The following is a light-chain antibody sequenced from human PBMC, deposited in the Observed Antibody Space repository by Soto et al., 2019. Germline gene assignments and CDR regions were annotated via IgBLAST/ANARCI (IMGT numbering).Light chain of an antibody. CDR1: SSDVGGYHY. V-gene: IGLV2-8*01. Sequence: QSALTQPPSASGSPGQSVTISCTGTSSDVGGYHYVSWYQQHPGKGPKLMIYEVTKRPSGVPDRFSGSKSGNTASLTVSGLQAEDEADDSCSSYAGSNNLVFGGGTKVTVL. CDR2: EVT. J-gene: IGLJ2*01. CDR3: SSYAGSNNLV.